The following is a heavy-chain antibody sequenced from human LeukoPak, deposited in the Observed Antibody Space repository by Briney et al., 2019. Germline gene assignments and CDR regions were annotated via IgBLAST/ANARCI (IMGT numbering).Heavy chain of an antibody. CDR2: VSPNSGGT. Sequence: ASVKVSCRASGYXFTMYYMHWVRQAPGQGLEWMGWVSPNSGGTNYAQKFQGRVTMTRDTAISTAYMELSSLRSDDTAVYYCWADGYTSASYWGQGTLVTVSS. CDR1: GYXFTMYY. D-gene: IGHD5-18*01. J-gene: IGHJ4*02. V-gene: IGHV1-2*02. CDR3: WADGYTSASY.